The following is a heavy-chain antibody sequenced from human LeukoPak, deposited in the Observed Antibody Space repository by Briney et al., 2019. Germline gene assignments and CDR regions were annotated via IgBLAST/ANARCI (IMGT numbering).Heavy chain of an antibody. CDR1: GYNFTSYW. CDR2: LYPGYSDP. V-gene: IGHV5-51*01. Sequence: GXSLQISCKGSGYNFTSYWIGWGRQLPGKGVEGMRILYPGYSDPRYTPPFQAQVPISADTSISTPYLQWSSLKASDTAMYYCASTTVTTSDAFDIWGQGTMVTVSS. D-gene: IGHD4-17*01. J-gene: IGHJ3*02. CDR3: ASTTVTTSDAFDI.